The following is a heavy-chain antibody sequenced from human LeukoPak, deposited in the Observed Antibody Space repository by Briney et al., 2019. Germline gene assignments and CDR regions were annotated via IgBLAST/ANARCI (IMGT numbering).Heavy chain of an antibody. J-gene: IGHJ6*03. CDR3: ARRIRYYDFWSGYYYYYMDV. V-gene: IGHV4-39*01. Sequence: SETLSLTCTVSGGSISSSSYYWGWIRQPPGKGLEWIGSIYYSGSTYYNPSLKSRVTISVDTSKNQFSLKLSSVTAADTAVYYCARRIRYYDFWSGYYYYYMDVWGKGTTDTVSS. CDR1: GGSISSSSYY. D-gene: IGHD3-3*01. CDR2: IYYSGST.